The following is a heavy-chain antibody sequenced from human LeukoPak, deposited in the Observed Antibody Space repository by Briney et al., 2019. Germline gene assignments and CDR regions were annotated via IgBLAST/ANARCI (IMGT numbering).Heavy chain of an antibody. V-gene: IGHV4-39*07. CDR2: IYYSGST. CDR3: ARDWRYCSGGSCYSKAFDI. D-gene: IGHD2-15*01. CDR1: GGSISSSSYY. J-gene: IGHJ3*02. Sequence: SETLSLTCTVSGGSISSSSYYWGWIRQPPGKGVEWIGSIYYSGSTYYNPSLKSRVTISVDTSKNQFSLKLSSVTAADTAVYYCARDWRYCSGGSCYSKAFDIWGQETMVIVSS.